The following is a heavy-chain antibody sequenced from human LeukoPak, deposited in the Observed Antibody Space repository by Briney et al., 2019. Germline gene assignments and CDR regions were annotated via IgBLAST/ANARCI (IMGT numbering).Heavy chain of an antibody. CDR2: ISSSSSYI. Sequence: PGGSLRLSCAASGSTFSSYSMNWVRQAPGKGLEWVSSISSSSSYIYYADSVKGRFTISRDNAKNSLYLQMNSLRAEDTAVYYCARDSTFAVATFDYWGQGTLVTVSS. J-gene: IGHJ4*02. CDR3: ARDSTFAVATFDY. V-gene: IGHV3-21*01. D-gene: IGHD2/OR15-2a*01. CDR1: GSTFSSYS.